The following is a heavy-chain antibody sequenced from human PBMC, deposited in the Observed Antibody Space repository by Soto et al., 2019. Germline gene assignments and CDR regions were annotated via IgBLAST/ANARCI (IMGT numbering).Heavy chain of an antibody. CDR3: ASDYGGNFANAFDI. CDR2: IIPIFGTA. V-gene: IGHV1-69*13. D-gene: IGHD4-17*01. J-gene: IGHJ3*02. Sequence: GASVKLSCKASGDTFSSYASSWVRQEPGQGLEWMGGIIPIFGTANYAQKFQGRVTITADESTSTAYMELSSLRSEDTAVYYCASDYGGNFANAFDIWGQGTMVTVSS. CDR1: GDTFSSYA.